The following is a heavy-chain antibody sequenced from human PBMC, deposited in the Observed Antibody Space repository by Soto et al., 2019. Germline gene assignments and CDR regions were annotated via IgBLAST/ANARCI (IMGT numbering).Heavy chain of an antibody. J-gene: IGHJ5*02. D-gene: IGHD1-1*01. CDR3: ARTDFGTAYFDP. V-gene: IGHV4-30-4*01. CDR2: IFYSGTA. Sequence: PLSLTCTVSGDPISSGNHYWSWIRQPPGKGLEWIGYIFYSGTAYYNPSLKSRLTISVDTSKNQFSLKLSSVTAADTAVYYCARTDFGTAYFDPWGQGSLVTVSS. CDR1: GDPISSGNHY.